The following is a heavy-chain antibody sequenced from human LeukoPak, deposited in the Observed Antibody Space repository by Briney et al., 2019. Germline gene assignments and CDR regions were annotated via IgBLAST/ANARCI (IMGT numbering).Heavy chain of an antibody. V-gene: IGHV3-23*01. Sequence: GGSLRLSCAASGFTFSSYEMNWVRQAPGKGLEWVSAISGSGGSTYYADSVKGRFTISRDNSKNTLYLQMNSLRAEDTAVYYCAKGVGATTVYWGQGTLVTVSS. CDR3: AKGVGATTVY. CDR1: GFTFSSYE. D-gene: IGHD1-26*01. CDR2: ISGSGGST. J-gene: IGHJ4*02.